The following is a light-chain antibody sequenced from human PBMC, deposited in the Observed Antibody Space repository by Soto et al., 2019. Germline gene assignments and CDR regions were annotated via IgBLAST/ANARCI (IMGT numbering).Light chain of an antibody. CDR1: QSVSNY. Sequence: DIQMTQCPSSLSASVVDNVTITCRASQSVSNYLNWYRQLPGKAPTLLIYSTSTLQSGVPSRFSGSGSGTDFTLTISSLQPEDFATYYCQQLERYPSTFGGGTKVDIK. CDR2: STS. V-gene: IGKV1-39*01. CDR3: QQLERYPST. J-gene: IGKJ4*01.